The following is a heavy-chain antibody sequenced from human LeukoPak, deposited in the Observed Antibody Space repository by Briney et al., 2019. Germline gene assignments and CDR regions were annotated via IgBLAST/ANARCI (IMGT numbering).Heavy chain of an antibody. CDR3: AREPNYYDSSGYFDY. D-gene: IGHD3-22*01. J-gene: IGHJ4*02. CDR2: IYYSGST. V-gene: IGHV4-31*03. CDR1: GGSISSGGYY. Sequence: SQTLSLTCTVSGGSISSGGYYWSWIRPQPGKGLEWIGYIYYSGSTYYNPSLNSRVTISVDTSKNQFSLKLSSVTAADTAVYYCAREPNYYDSSGYFDYWGQGTLVTVSS.